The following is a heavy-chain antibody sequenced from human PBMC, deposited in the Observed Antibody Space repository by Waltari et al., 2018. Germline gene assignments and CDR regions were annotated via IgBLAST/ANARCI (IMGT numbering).Heavy chain of an antibody. CDR2: CDPEDGET. J-gene: IGHJ5*02. CDR3: ARGGLEVPAVNNWFDP. V-gene: IGHV1-24*01. CDR1: GYTLTELS. D-gene: IGHD2-2*01. Sequence: QVQLVQSGAEVKKPGASVKVSCKVSGYTLTELSMHWVRQAPGKGLEWMGVCDPEDGETSYAQKFQGRVTMTEDTSTDTAYMELSRLRSDDTAVYYCARGGLEVPAVNNWFDPWGQGTLVTVSS.